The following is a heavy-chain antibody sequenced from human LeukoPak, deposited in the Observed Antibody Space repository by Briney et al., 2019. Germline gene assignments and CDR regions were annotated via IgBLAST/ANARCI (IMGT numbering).Heavy chain of an antibody. CDR3: ARDQYGSGDGYYFDY. CDR2: ISSSGSTI. Sequence: GGSLRLSCAASGFTFSTYDMNWARQAPGKGLEWVSYISSSGSTIFYADSVKGRFTISRDNAKNSLNLHMNSLRAEDTAVYYCARDQYGSGDGYYFDYWGQGALVTVSS. D-gene: IGHD3-10*01. CDR1: GFTFSTYD. V-gene: IGHV3-48*03. J-gene: IGHJ4*02.